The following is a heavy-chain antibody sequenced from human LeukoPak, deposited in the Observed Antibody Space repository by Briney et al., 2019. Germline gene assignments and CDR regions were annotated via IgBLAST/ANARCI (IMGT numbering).Heavy chain of an antibody. CDR3: AKDLVLACSGGSCYLDY. V-gene: IGHV3-30*18. J-gene: IGHJ4*02. D-gene: IGHD2-15*01. CDR1: GFTFSSYG. CDR2: ISYDGSNK. Sequence: GGSLRLSCAASGFTFSSYGMHWVRQAPGKGLEWVAVISYDGSNKYYADSVKGRFTISRDNSKNTLYLQMNSLRAEDTAVYYCAKDLVLACSGGSCYLDYWGQGTLVTVSS.